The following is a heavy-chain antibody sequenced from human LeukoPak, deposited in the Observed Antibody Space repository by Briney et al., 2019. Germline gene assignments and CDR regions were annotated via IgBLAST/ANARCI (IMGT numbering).Heavy chain of an antibody. CDR2: TYYRSKWHN. J-gene: IGHJ6*02. D-gene: IGHD4-23*01. CDR3: ASEYGGNSGGMDV. V-gene: IGHV6-1*01. Sequence: SQTLSLTCAVSGDSVSSSSAVWNWIRQSPSRGLEWLGRTYYRSKWHNEYAESVKSRISITSDTSKNQFSLQLNSVTPEDTAVYYCASEYGGNSGGMDVWGQGTTVTVSS. CDR1: GDSVSSSSAV.